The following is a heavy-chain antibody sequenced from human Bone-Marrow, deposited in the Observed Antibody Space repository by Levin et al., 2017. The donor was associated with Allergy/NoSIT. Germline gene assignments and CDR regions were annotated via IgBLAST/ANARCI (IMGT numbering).Heavy chain of an antibody. V-gene: IGHV4-38-2*02. D-gene: IGHD3-9*01. CDR3: ARWGGYYDNLPAYSDF. Sequence: PSETLSLSCSVSGFSISNAYYWGWVRHTPGKGLEWIGYLYHGGRTYLNPSLQSRLSMSVDTSKNQFYLALRSVTAADSAIYYCARWGGYYDNLPAYSDFWGQGTPVAVSS. J-gene: IGHJ4*02. CDR1: GFSISNAYY. CDR2: LYHGGRT.